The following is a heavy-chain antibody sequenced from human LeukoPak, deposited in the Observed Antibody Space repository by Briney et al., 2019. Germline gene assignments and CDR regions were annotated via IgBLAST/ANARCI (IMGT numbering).Heavy chain of an antibody. V-gene: IGHV3-23*01. CDR2: ISGSGGST. CDR1: GFTFSSYA. D-gene: IGHD2-2*01. CDR3: NGGVVPAAWPTSKPSDP. J-gene: IGHJ5*02. Sequence: PGGSLRLSCAASGFTFSSYAMSWVRQAPGKGLEWVSAISGSGGSTYFADSVKGRFTISRDNSKNTLYLQMNSLRAEDTAVYYCNGGVVPAAWPTSKPSDPWGQGTLVTVSS.